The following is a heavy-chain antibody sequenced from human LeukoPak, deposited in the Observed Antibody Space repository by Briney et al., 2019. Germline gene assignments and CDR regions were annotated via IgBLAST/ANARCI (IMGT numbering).Heavy chain of an antibody. CDR3: ARGDGYKGPPDY. V-gene: IGHV3-11*01. J-gene: IGHJ4*02. CDR2: ISSSDRTI. Sequence: GGSLRLSCAASGFTFRDYDMTWIRQAPGKGLEWVSYISSSDRTIYNAESVKGRFTISRDNAKNSLYLQMNSLRAEDTAVYYCARGDGYKGPPDYWGQGTLVTVSS. D-gene: IGHD5-24*01. CDR1: GFTFRDYD.